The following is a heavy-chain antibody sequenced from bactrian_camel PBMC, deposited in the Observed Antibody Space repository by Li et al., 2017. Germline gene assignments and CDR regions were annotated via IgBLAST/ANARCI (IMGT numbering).Heavy chain of an antibody. CDR3: AERIWCTVKGGEPFVARRYNH. V-gene: IGHV3S31*01. Sequence: LVESGGGSVQAGGSLKLACTIAGKFENWYTLGWIRQVEGKGREGVAALESDGTITYNDYVEGRFTISKDNAKNTLYLQMNSLKPEDSAMYYCAERIWCTVKGGEPFVARRYNHWGQGTQVTVS. J-gene: IGHJ4*01. CDR1: GKFENWYT. CDR2: LESDGTIT. D-gene: IGHD6*01.